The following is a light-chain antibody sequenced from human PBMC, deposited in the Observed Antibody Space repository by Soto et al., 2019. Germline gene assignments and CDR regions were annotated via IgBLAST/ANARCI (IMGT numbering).Light chain of an antibody. Sequence: QSALTQPASVSGSPGQSITISCTGTSSDVGGYNYVSWYQQHPGKATKLMIYEVSNRPSGVSNRFSSSKSGNTASLTISGLQAEDEADYYCSSYTSSSTLVFGTGTKLTVL. CDR1: SSDVGGYNY. J-gene: IGLJ1*01. CDR2: EVS. CDR3: SSYTSSSTLV. V-gene: IGLV2-14*01.